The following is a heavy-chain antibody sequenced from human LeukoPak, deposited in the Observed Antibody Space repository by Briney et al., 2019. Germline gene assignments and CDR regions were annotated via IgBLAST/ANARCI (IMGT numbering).Heavy chain of an antibody. CDR3: ARLSDSSAYGAFDV. V-gene: IGHV3-66*02. Sequence: PGGSLRLPCAASGFTVSSSYMGWVRQAPGKGLEWVSVLYGGGSTYYPDSVKGRFTISRDNSQNTLYLQMDSLRPEDTAVYYCARLSDSSAYGAFDVWGQGTMVTVSS. D-gene: IGHD3-22*01. CDR1: GFTVSSSY. J-gene: IGHJ3*01. CDR2: LYGGGST.